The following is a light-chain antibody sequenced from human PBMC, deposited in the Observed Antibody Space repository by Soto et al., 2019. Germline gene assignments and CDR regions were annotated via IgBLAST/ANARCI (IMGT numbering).Light chain of an antibody. V-gene: IGLV2-11*01. J-gene: IGLJ3*02. CDR3: CSYAGSYSWV. CDR1: SSDVGGYNY. Sequence: QSVLTQPRSVSGSPGQSVTISCTGTSSDVGGYNYVSWYQQHPGKAPKLMVYDVSQRPSGVPDRFSGSKSGNTASLTISGLQTDDDGDYFCCSYAGSYSWVFGGGTKVTVL. CDR2: DVS.